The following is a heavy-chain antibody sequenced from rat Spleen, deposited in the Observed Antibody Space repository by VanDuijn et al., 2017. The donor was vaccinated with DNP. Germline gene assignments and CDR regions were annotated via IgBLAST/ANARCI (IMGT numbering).Heavy chain of an antibody. CDR2: IISDGSRT. Sequence: EVQLVESGGGLVQPGNSLKLSCAASGFTFSDSAMAWVRQSPKKGLEWVATIISDGSRTYFRDSVKGRFTIPRDNAKTTLYPQMDSLRYENTATYYCATLGPIHYHGGSYYYFDYWGHGVMVTVSS. D-gene: IGHD1-12*02. J-gene: IGHJ2*01. V-gene: IGHV5S10*01. CDR1: GFTFSDSA. CDR3: ATLGPIHYHGGSYYYFDY.